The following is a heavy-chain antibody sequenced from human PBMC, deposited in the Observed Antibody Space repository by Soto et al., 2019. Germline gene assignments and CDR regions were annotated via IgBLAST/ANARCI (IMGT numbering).Heavy chain of an antibody. V-gene: IGHV4-4*02. CDR2: IYHSGST. J-gene: IGHJ4*02. Sequence: SETLSLTCAVSGGSISDSDWWTWVRQSPGKGLEWIGEIYHSGSTKYNPSLKSRVTISVDTSKNLFSLKLSSVTAADTAVYYCARARLTGHEDQFDYWGQGTLVTVSS. D-gene: IGHD7-27*01. CDR1: GGSISDSDW. CDR3: ARARLTGHEDQFDY.